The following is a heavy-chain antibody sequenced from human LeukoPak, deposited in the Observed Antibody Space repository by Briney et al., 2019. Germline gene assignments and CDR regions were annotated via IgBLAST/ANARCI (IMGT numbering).Heavy chain of an antibody. CDR1: GFTFSDYY. CDR3: AREQINCRGDYYDY. V-gene: IGHV3-11*04. D-gene: IGHD2-15*01. Sequence: GGSLRLSCAASGFTFSDYYMSWIRQAPGKGLEWVSYISSSGSTIYYADSVKGRFTTSRDDAKNSLYLHLNSLKAEDTAVYYCAREQINCRGDYYDYWGQGTLVTVSS. J-gene: IGHJ4*02. CDR2: ISSSGSTI.